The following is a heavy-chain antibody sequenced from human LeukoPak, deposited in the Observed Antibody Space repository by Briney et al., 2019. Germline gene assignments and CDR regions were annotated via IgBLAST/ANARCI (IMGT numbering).Heavy chain of an antibody. CDR2: IYYSGST. V-gene: IGHV4-39*01. CDR1: GGSISSNSYY. D-gene: IGHD6-13*01. J-gene: IGHJ5*02. CDR3: ASRTAAGRRP. Sequence: SETLSLTCTVSGGSISSNSYYWGWIRQPPGKGLEWIGSIYYSGSTYYNPSLKSRVTISVDTSKNQLSLKLSSVTAADMAVYYCASRTAAGRRPWGQGTLVTDSS.